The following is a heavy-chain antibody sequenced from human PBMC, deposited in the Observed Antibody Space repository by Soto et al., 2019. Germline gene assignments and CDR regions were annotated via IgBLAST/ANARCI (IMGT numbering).Heavy chain of an antibody. V-gene: IGHV3-21*04. J-gene: IGHJ4*02. Sequence: GGSLRLSCAASGLNFEKCSMNWVRQPPGKGPEWLASISPASTYIRYADSVKGRFTISRDNARNSLSLQMMSLRADDTAMYYCAKDGDSTSPYLLYYFDYWGQGTLVTVSS. D-gene: IGHD7-27*01. CDR1: GLNFEKCS. CDR2: ISPASTYI. CDR3: AKDGDSTSPYLLYYFDY.